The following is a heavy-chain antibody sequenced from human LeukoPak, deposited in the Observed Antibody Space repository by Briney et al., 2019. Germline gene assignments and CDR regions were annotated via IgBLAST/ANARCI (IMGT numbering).Heavy chain of an antibody. Sequence: PGGSLRLSCAASGFAFSSYGMHGVRQAPGKGREWVAVIWYDGSNKYYADSVIPLFPISRDNSNNTLYLQINSLRAEDTAVYYCARDCSGGSCDAFDIWGQGTMVTVSS. D-gene: IGHD2-15*01. J-gene: IGHJ3*02. CDR2: IWYDGSNK. V-gene: IGHV3-33*08. CDR3: ARDCSGGSCDAFDI. CDR1: GFAFSSYG.